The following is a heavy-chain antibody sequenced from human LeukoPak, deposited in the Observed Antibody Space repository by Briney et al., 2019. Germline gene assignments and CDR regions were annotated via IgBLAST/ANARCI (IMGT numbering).Heavy chain of an antibody. CDR3: TRLDDSSGYYYKGFDY. J-gene: IGHJ4*02. CDR2: IRSKASNYAT. V-gene: IGHV3-73*01. Sequence: GGSLRLSCAASGFTFSGSAMHWVRQASGKGLEWVGRIRSKASNYATVYAASVKGRFTISRGDSENTAYLQMNSLKTEDTAVYYCTRLDDSSGYYYKGFDYWGQGTLVTVSS. CDR1: GFTFSGSA. D-gene: IGHD3-22*01.